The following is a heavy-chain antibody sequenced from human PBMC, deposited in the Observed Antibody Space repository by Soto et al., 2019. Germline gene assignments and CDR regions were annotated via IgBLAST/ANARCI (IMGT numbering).Heavy chain of an antibody. CDR1: GFTFSSYG. J-gene: IGHJ4*02. CDR2: ISYDGTTK. CDR3: ARDREFGAFDY. D-gene: IGHD3-3*01. V-gene: IGHV3-30*03. Sequence: GGSLRLSCAASGFTFSSYGMHWVRQAPGKGLEWVAGISYDGTTKYYADSVKGRFTISRDNSKNTLYLQMNSLRAEDTAVYYCARDREFGAFDYWGQGTLVTVSS.